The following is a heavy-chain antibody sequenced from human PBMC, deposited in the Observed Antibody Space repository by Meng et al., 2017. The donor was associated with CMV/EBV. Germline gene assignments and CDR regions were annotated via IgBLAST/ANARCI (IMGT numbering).Heavy chain of an antibody. CDR2: ISSSSSYI. CDR3: ARGKIAALFAY. Sequence: EVQLVESGGGLVKPGGSXXLSCAASGFTFSSYSMNWVRQAPGKGLEWVSSISSSSSYIYYADSVKGRFTISRDNAKNSLYLQMNSLRAEDTAVYYCARGKIAALFAYWGQGTRVTVSS. J-gene: IGHJ4*02. D-gene: IGHD6-6*01. V-gene: IGHV3-21*01. CDR1: GFTFSSYS.